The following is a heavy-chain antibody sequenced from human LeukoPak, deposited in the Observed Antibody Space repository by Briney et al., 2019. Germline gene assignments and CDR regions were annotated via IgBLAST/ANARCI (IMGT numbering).Heavy chain of an antibody. Sequence: PSETLSLTCTVSGGSIRSSYYYWGWIRQPPGKGLEWIGSIYDSGSTYYNPSLKSRVTISVDTSKNQFSLKLSSVTAADTAVYYCARAMGYSYGSVHDYWGQGTLVTVSS. D-gene: IGHD5-18*01. V-gene: IGHV4-39*01. CDR3: ARAMGYSYGSVHDY. CDR2: IYDSGST. J-gene: IGHJ4*02. CDR1: GGSIRSSYYY.